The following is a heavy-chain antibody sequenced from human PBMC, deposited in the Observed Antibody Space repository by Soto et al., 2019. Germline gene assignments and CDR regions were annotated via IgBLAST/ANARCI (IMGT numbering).Heavy chain of an antibody. J-gene: IGHJ5*02. D-gene: IGHD4-17*01. Sequence: SETLSLTCTVSGGSISSYYWSWIRQPPGKGLEWIGYIYYSGSTNYNPSLKSRVTISVDTSKNQFSLKLSSVTAADTAVYYCARGSGDYTRNWLDPWGQGTLVTVSS. V-gene: IGHV4-59*12. CDR1: GGSISSYY. CDR3: ARGSGDYTRNWLDP. CDR2: IYYSGST.